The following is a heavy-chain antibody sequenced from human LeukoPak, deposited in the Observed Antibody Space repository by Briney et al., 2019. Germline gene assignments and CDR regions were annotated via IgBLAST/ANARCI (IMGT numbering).Heavy chain of an antibody. CDR1: GGSFSGYY. Sequence: SETLSLTCAVYGGSFSGYYWSWIRQPPGKGLEWIGYIYYSGSTYYNPSLKSRVTISVDTSKNQFSLKLSSVTAADTAVYYCARDSGGTVVTPPDYWGQGTLVTVSS. CDR3: ARDSGGTVVTPPDY. J-gene: IGHJ4*02. V-gene: IGHV4-30-4*08. D-gene: IGHD4-23*01. CDR2: IYYSGST.